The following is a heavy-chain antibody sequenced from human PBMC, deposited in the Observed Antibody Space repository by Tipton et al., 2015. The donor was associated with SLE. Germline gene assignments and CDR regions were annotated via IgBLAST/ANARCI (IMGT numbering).Heavy chain of an antibody. CDR2: IYHSGST. CDR3: ARGAVYYYGSGSYVPSWFDS. D-gene: IGHD3-10*01. V-gene: IGHV4-30-2*01. J-gene: IGHJ5*01. Sequence: WSWIRQPPGKGLEWIGYIYHSGSTYSNPSLKSRVSISVDRSKNQFSLRLNSVTAADTAVYYCARGAVYYYGSGSYVPSWFDSWGQGTLVTVSS.